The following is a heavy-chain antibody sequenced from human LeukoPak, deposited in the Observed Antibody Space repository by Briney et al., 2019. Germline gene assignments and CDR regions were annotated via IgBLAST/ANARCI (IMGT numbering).Heavy chain of an antibody. J-gene: IGHJ4*02. D-gene: IGHD3-22*01. CDR1: GYIFAHNG. Sequence: GASVQVSCKTSGYIFAHNGISWVRQAPGQGPEWMGWISAYNGNTNYAQKLQGRVTMTTDTSTSTAYMELRSLRSDDTAVYYCAREGYDSSGYYYGSPYYFDYWGQGTLVTVSS. V-gene: IGHV1-18*01. CDR3: AREGYDSSGYYYGSPYYFDY. CDR2: ISAYNGNT.